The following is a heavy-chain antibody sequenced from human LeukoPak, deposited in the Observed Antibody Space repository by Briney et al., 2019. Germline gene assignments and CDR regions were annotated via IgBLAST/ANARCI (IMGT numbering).Heavy chain of an antibody. CDR1: GFTFGDYA. Sequence: GGSLRLSCTASGFTFGDYAMSWFRQAPGKGLEWVGFIRSKAYGGTTKYAASVKGRFTISRDDSKSIAYLQMNSLKTEDTAVYYCTRDAQDTFIVVVPAALAFWGQGTLVTSSS. CDR3: TRDAQDTFIVVVPAALAF. CDR2: IRSKAYGGTT. V-gene: IGHV3-49*03. D-gene: IGHD2-2*01. J-gene: IGHJ4*02.